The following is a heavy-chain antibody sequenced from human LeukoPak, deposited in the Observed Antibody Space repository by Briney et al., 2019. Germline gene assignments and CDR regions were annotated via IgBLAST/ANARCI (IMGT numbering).Heavy chain of an antibody. D-gene: IGHD1-1*01. Sequence: GSLRLSCAASSFTFSSYSMNWVRQAPGKGLEWVSFISSSGDTIYYADSVKGRFTISRDNAKSSLYLQMNSLRAEDTAVYYCARELAYFELYFDYWGQGTLVTVSS. CDR2: ISSSGDTI. CDR1: SFTFSSYS. V-gene: IGHV3-48*04. J-gene: IGHJ4*02. CDR3: ARELAYFELYFDY.